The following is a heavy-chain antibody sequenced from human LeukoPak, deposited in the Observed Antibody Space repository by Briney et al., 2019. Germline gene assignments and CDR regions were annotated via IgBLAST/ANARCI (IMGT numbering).Heavy chain of an antibody. CDR2: ISGSGGST. CDR3: AKEPLLSVVPAALDY. D-gene: IGHD2-2*01. V-gene: IGHV3-23*01. Sequence: HPGGSLRLSCAASGFTFSSYAMSWVSQAPGKGLEWVSAISGSGGSTYYADSVKGRFTISRDNSKNTLYLQMNSLRAEDTAVYYCAKEPLLSVVPAALDYWGQGTLVTVSS. J-gene: IGHJ4*02. CDR1: GFTFSSYA.